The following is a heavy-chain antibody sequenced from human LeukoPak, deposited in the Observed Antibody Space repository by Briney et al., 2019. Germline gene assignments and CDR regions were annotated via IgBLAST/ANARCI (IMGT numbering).Heavy chain of an antibody. D-gene: IGHD6-13*01. CDR2: IYHSGST. Sequence: SETLSLTCAVSGGSISSGNWWTWVRQPPGKALEWIGQIYHSGSTNYNPSLKSRVTISVEKSKNLFSLNLTSVTAADTAVYYCARGLAAAGTDYWGQGTLVTVSS. V-gene: IGHV4-4*02. J-gene: IGHJ4*02. CDR3: ARGLAAAGTDY. CDR1: GGSISSGNW.